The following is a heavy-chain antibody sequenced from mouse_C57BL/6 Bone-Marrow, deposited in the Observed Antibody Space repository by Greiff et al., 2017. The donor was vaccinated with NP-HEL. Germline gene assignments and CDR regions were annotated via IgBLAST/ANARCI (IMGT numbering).Heavy chain of an antibody. D-gene: IGHD1-1*01. CDR3: ARRGYGSSLDY. J-gene: IGHJ2*01. V-gene: IGHV1-81*01. CDR1: GYTFTSYG. CDR2: IYPRSGNT. Sequence: LQESGAELARPGASVKLSCKASGYTFTSYGISWVKQRIGQGLEWIGEIYPRSGNTYYNEKFKGKATLTADKSSSTAYMELRSLTSEDSAVYFCARRGYGSSLDYWGQGTTLTVSS.